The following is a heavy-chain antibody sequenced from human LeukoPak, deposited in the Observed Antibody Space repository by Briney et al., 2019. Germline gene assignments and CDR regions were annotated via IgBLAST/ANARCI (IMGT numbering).Heavy chain of an antibody. D-gene: IGHD3-22*01. J-gene: IGHJ4*02. Sequence: GRSLRLSCTASGFTFGDYAMSWVRQAPGKGLEWVGFIRSKAYGGTTEYAASVKGRFTISRDDSKSIAYLQMNSLKTEDTAVYYCTRDSYDSSGYYYCFDYWGQGTLVTVS. CDR3: TRDSYDSSGYYYCFDY. CDR2: IRSKAYGGTT. CDR1: GFTFGDYA. V-gene: IGHV3-49*04.